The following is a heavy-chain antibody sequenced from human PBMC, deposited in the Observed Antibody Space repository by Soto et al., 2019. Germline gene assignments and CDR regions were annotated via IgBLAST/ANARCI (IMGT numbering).Heavy chain of an antibody. CDR3: ARHPHLTGTTDNGMDV. CDR1: GYSLTSYW. V-gene: IGHV5-10-1*01. CDR2: IDPSDSYT. D-gene: IGHD1-20*01. J-gene: IGHJ6*02. Sequence: GESLKLSCKGSGYSLTSYWISWVRQMPGKGLEWMGRIDPSDSYTNYSPSFQGHVTISADKSISTAYLQWSSLKASDTAMYYCARHPHLTGTTDNGMDVWGQGTTVTVSS.